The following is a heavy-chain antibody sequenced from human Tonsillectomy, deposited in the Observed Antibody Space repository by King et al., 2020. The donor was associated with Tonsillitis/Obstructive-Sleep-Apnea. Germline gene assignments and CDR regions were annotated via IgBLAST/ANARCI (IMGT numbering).Heavy chain of an antibody. V-gene: IGHV3-23*04. CDR3: AKETRRGNVDTPY. D-gene: IGHD5-18*01. J-gene: IGHJ4*02. CDR1: GFTFSSYA. Sequence: VQLVESGGGLVQPGGSLRLSCAASGFTFSSYAMSWVRQAPGKGREWVSAISGSGGITYYADSVKGRFTSSRDNSKNTLYLQMNRLRAEDTAVYYCAKETRRGNVDTPYWGQGTLVTVSS. CDR2: ISGSGGIT.